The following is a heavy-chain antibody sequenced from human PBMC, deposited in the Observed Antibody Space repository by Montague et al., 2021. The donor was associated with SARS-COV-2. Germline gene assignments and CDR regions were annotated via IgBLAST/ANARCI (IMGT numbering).Heavy chain of an antibody. CDR3: ARRRLREDYFDF. CDR2: VYYSGYT. CDR1: GDSVSSSDHY. D-gene: IGHD4-17*01. Sequence: ETLSLTCTVSGDSVSSSDHYWGWIRQPPGKGLEWLGIVYYSGYTYYNPSVKGRVTISIDASKNQFSLKLNSLTATDTAIYHCARRRLREDYFDFWGLGTLLTVSS. J-gene: IGHJ4*02. V-gene: IGHV4-39*01.